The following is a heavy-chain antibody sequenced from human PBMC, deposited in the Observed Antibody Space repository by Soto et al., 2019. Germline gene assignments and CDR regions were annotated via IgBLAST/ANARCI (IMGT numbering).Heavy chain of an antibody. V-gene: IGHV4-31*03. J-gene: IGHJ6*02. CDR3: ARTPLRGYDFWSGYYRYGMDV. CDR2: IYYSGST. CDR1: GGSISSGGYY. Sequence: SETLSLTCTVSGGSISSGGYYWSWIRQHPGKGLEWIGYIYYSGSTYYNPSLKSRVTISVDTSKNQFSLKLSSVTAADTAVYYCARTPLRGYDFWSGYYRYGMDVWGQGTTVTVSS. D-gene: IGHD3-3*01.